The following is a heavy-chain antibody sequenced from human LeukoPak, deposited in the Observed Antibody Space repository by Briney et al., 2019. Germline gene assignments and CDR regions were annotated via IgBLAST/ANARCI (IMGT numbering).Heavy chain of an antibody. CDR2: INPNSGGT. D-gene: IGHD3-22*01. J-gene: IGHJ3*02. V-gene: IGHV1-2*02. CDR3: AIWYYYDSSGYKRGAFDI. CDR1: GFTFSSYA. Sequence: PGRSLRLSCAASGFTFSSYAMHWVRQAPGQGLEWMGWINPNSGGTNYAQKFQGRVTMTRDTSISTAYMELSRLRSDDTAVYYRAIWYYYDSSGYKRGAFDIWGQGTMVTVSS.